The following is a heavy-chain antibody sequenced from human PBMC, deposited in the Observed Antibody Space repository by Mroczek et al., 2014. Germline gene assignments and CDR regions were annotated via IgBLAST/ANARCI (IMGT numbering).Heavy chain of an antibody. CDR3: ARGSVLRATHNFFDY. V-gene: IGHV4-30-2*01. Sequence: QVQLQQWGSGLVKPSQTLSLTCAVSGGSISSGGYSWSWIRQPPGKGLEWIGYIYHSGSTYYNPSLKSRVAISVDRSKNQFSLKLSSVTAADTAVYYCARGSVLRATHNFFDYWGQGTLVTVSS. CDR1: GGSISSGGYS. J-gene: IGHJ4*02. CDR2: IYHSGST. D-gene: IGHD5-12*01.